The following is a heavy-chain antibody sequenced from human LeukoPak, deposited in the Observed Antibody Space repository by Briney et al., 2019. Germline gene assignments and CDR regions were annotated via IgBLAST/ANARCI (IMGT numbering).Heavy chain of an antibody. CDR2: ISAYNGNT. V-gene: IGHV1-18*01. CDR3: AREDLDIFNNWNDGGKWFDP. J-gene: IGHJ5*02. D-gene: IGHD1-20*01. CDR1: GYTFTSFG. Sequence: ASVKVSCKASGYTFTSFGISWVRQAPGQGLEWMGWISAYNGNTNYAQKLQGRVTMTTDTSTSTAYMELRSLRSDDTAVYYCAREDLDIFNNWNDGGKWFDPWGQGTLVTVSS.